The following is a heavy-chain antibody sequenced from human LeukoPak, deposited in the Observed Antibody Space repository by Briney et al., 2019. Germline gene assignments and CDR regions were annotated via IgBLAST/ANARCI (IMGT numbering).Heavy chain of an antibody. V-gene: IGHV1-46*01. CDR1: GYTFTSYY. J-gene: IGHJ4*02. Sequence: ASVKVSCKASGYTFTSYYMHWVRQAPGQGLEWMGIINPIVGSTSHAQSFQGRVTMTRDTSTSTVYMELSSLRSEDTAVYYCARGELGDRSGFSFFDYWGQGTLVTVSS. CDR2: INPIVGST. D-gene: IGHD3-22*01. CDR3: ARGELGDRSGFSFFDY.